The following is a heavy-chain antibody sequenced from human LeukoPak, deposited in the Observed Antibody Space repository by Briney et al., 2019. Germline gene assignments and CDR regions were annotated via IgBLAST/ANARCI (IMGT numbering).Heavy chain of an antibody. CDR1: GFTFSSYT. CDR2: ISGGSNYI. CDR3: ARDLPHCSGGSCYARWFDS. D-gene: IGHD2-15*01. V-gene: IGHV3-21*01. Sequence: GGSLRLSCAASGFTFSSYTMSWVRQAPGKGLERVSVISGGSNYIQYADSVKGRITISRDNAKNSLYLQMNSLRAEDTAVYYCARDLPHCSGGSCYARWFDSWGQGTLVTVSS. J-gene: IGHJ5*01.